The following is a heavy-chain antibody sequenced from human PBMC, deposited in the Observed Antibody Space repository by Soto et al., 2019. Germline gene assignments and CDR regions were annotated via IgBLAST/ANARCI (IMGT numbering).Heavy chain of an antibody. CDR2: ISGSGGST. V-gene: IGHV3-23*01. CDR3: ARFYPTMQQRNNVIFYSSSPRSSYKSYREV. D-gene: IGHD6-6*01. J-gene: IGHJ6*03. CDR1: GFTFSSYA. Sequence: GGSLRLSCAASGFTFSSYAMSWVRQAPGKGLEWVSAISGSGGSTYYADSVKGRFTISRDNSKNTLYLQMNSLRAEDTAVYYSARFYPTMQQRNNVIFYSSSPRSSYKSYREVWGKGPPIPAP.